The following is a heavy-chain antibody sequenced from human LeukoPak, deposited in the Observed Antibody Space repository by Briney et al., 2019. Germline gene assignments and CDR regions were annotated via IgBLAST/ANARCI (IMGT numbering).Heavy chain of an antibody. D-gene: IGHD1-14*01. CDR3: AKDNRFSAEYFQY. Sequence: GGSLRLSCAASGFTFSSYAMSWVRQAPGKGLEWVSGISWNSGSIGYADSVRGRFTISRDNAKNSLYLQMNSLRAEDTALYYCAKDNRFSAEYFQYWGQGTLVTVSS. CDR2: ISWNSGSI. CDR1: GFTFSSYA. V-gene: IGHV3-9*01. J-gene: IGHJ1*01.